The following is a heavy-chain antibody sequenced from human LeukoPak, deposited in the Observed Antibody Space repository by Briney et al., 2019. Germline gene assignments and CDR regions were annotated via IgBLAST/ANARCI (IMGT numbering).Heavy chain of an antibody. CDR1: GFTFSSYS. J-gene: IGHJ3*02. CDR2: ISSSSSYI. V-gene: IGHV3-21*01. CDR3: ARDDYYDSSGPSAFDI. D-gene: IGHD3-22*01. Sequence: GGSLRLSCAASGFTFSSYSMNWVRQAPGKGLEWVSSISSSSSYIYYADSVKGRFTISRDNAKNSLYLQMNSLRAEDTAVYYCARDDYYDSSGPSAFDIWGQGTMVTVSS.